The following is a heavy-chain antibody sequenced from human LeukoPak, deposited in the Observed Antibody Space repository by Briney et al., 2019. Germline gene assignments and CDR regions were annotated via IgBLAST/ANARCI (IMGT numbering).Heavy chain of an antibody. J-gene: IGHJ4*02. CDR1: GLTFSSYV. CDR2: ISYDGGKR. Sequence: PGGSLRLSCAASGLTFSSYVMHWVRQAPGKGLEWVAFISYDGGKRFFGESVKGRFTIARDNSENTVSLQMNTLKTEDTAVYYCAKGLRWFGDFYFNIFDYWGQGILVTVSS. D-gene: IGHD3-10*01. V-gene: IGHV3-30*18. CDR3: AKGLRWFGDFYFNIFDY.